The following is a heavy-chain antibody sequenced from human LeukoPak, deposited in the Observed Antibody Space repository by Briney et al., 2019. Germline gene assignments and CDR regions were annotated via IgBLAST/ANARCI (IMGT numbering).Heavy chain of an antibody. CDR1: GFTFSSYS. Sequence: GGSLRLSCAASGFTFSSYSMNWVRQAPGKGLECVSLIYSGGDTYYADSVKGQFTTSRDNSENTLYLQINNLRAEDTAVYYCARGGPASLDYWGQGTLVTVSS. CDR2: IYSGGDT. V-gene: IGHV3-53*01. D-gene: IGHD3-16*01. J-gene: IGHJ4*02. CDR3: ARGGPASLDY.